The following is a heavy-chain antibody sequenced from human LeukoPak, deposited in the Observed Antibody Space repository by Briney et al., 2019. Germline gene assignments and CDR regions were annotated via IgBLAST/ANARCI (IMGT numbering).Heavy chain of an antibody. Sequence: PGESLKISCKGSGYSFATYWIGWVRQMPGRGLAWMGIIYPGDSDTRYSPSFQGQVTILADKSISTAFLQWSSLKASDTAMYYCARRGYCGGDCYSDYWGQGTLVTVSS. D-gene: IGHD2-21*01. CDR2: IYPGDSDT. CDR3: ARRGYCGGDCYSDY. J-gene: IGHJ4*02. V-gene: IGHV5-51*01. CDR1: GYSFATYW.